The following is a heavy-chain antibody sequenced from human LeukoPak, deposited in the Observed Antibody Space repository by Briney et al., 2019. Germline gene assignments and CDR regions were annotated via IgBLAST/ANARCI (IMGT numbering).Heavy chain of an antibody. CDR3: ARLFGGDAFDI. V-gene: IGHV4-30-2*01. D-gene: IGHD3-10*01. CDR2: IYHSGST. CDR1: GVSISSGGYS. Sequence: SETLSLTCAVSGVSISSGGYSWSWLRQPPGKGLEWIGYIYHSGSTYYNPSLKSRVTISVDRSKNQFSLKLSSVTAADTAVYYCARLFGGDAFDIWGQGTMVTVSS. J-gene: IGHJ3*02.